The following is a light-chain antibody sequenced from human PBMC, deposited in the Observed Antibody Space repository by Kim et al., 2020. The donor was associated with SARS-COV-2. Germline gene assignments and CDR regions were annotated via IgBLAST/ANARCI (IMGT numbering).Light chain of an antibody. Sequence: GQSVTISCTGTSSDVGGNNYVSWYQQPPGKATKLMINDVSNRPSGVSSLFSGSNAGNTAPLTIAGLQADDEADYYGSSYTSSRTLVFGGGTKLTVL. CDR3: SSYTSSRTLV. V-gene: IGLV2-14*03. J-gene: IGLJ2*01. CDR2: DVS. CDR1: SSDVGGNNY.